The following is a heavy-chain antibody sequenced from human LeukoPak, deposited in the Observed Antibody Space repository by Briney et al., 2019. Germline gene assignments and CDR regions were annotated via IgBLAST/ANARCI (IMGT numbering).Heavy chain of an antibody. CDR2: FRGSGDNT. V-gene: IGHV3-23*01. D-gene: IGHD3-10*01. CDR1: GFTFSTYA. CDR3: AKGRDGSGTYYSSSQY. Sequence: GGSLTLSCAASGFTFSTYAMDWVRQAPGKRLEWVSTFRGSGDNTYYSASGKCPFIISRDNSNNFLYLQMNSLRAEDTAIYYCAKGRDGSGTYYSSSQYWGQGTLVTVSS. J-gene: IGHJ1*01.